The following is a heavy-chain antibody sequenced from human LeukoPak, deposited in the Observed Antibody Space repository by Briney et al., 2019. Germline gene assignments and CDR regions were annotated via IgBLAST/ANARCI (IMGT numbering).Heavy chain of an antibody. Sequence: GTSLRLSCAASRFTFSMFGMHWVRQAPGKGLEWVAVISSDGNNKYYADSVRGRFTIARDNSKDTLYLQMSSLRIEDTALYYCSAATRHLSYYYDYWGQGTLVTVSS. CDR3: SAATRHLSYYYDY. CDR2: ISSDGNNK. V-gene: IGHV3-30*03. J-gene: IGHJ4*02. CDR1: RFTFSMFG. D-gene: IGHD3-22*01.